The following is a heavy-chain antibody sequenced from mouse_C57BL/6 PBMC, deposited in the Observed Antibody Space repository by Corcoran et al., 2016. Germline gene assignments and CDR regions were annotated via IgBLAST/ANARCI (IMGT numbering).Heavy chain of an antibody. CDR3: ARGGSSRGYAMDY. V-gene: IGHV3-6*01. Sequence: DVQLQESGPGLVKPSQSLSLTCSVTGYSITSGYYWNWIRQFPGNKLEWMGYISYDGSNNYNPSLKNRISITRDTSKNQFFLKLNSVTTEDTATYYCARGGSSRGYAMDYWGQGTSVTVSS. CDR2: ISYDGSN. J-gene: IGHJ4*01. CDR1: GYSITSGYY.